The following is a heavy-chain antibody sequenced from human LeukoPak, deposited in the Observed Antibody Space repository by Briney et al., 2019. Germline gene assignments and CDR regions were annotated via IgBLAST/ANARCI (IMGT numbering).Heavy chain of an antibody. V-gene: IGHV3-23*01. D-gene: IGHD4-17*01. CDR2: ISGSGGST. CDR3: AKDHDYGDYGDIAWFDP. CDR1: GFTFSSYA. Sequence: PGGSLRLSCAASGFTFSSYAMSWVRQAPGKGLEWVSAISGSGGSTNYADSVKGRFTISRDNSKNALYLQTNSLRAEDTAVYYCAKDHDYGDYGDIAWFDPWGQGTLVTVSS. J-gene: IGHJ5*02.